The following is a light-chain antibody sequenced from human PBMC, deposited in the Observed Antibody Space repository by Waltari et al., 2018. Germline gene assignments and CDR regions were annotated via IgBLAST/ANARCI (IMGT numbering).Light chain of an antibody. CDR1: QSVLSNHKNF. CDR3: QQYYTTPF. J-gene: IGKJ4*01. CDR2: WAS. Sequence: DIVMTQSPDSLAVSLGERATINCKSSQSVLSNHKNFLAWFQQKPGQPPKLLISWASTRESGVPDRFSGSGSGTYFNLTISSLQAEDVAVYYCQQYYTTPFFGGGTKVEI. V-gene: IGKV4-1*01.